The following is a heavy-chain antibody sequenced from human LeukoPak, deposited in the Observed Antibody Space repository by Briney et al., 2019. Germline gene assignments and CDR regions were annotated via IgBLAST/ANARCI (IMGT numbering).Heavy chain of an antibody. V-gene: IGHV4-39*07. D-gene: IGHD3-10*01. Sequence: PSETLSLTCTVSGVSISSSNSYWSWIRQPPGKGLEWIGEINHSGSTNYNPSLKSRVTISVDTSKNQFSLKLSSVTAADTAVYYCARGRKRGGSGSYWFDYWGQGTLVTVSS. J-gene: IGHJ4*02. CDR2: INHSGST. CDR3: ARGRKRGGSGSYWFDY. CDR1: GVSISSSNSY.